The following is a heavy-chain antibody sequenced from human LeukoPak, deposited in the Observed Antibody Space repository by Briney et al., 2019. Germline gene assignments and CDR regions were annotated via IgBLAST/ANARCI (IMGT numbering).Heavy chain of an antibody. CDR1: GFTFTSSA. V-gene: IGHV1-58*01. Sequence: SVKVSCKASGFTFTSSAVQWVRQARGQRLEWIGWIVVGSGNTNYAQKFQERVAITRDMSTSTAYMELSSLRSEDTAVYYCAASPDYYDSSGYSYYFDYWGQGTLVTVSS. D-gene: IGHD3-22*01. J-gene: IGHJ4*02. CDR2: IVVGSGNT. CDR3: AASPDYYDSSGYSYYFDY.